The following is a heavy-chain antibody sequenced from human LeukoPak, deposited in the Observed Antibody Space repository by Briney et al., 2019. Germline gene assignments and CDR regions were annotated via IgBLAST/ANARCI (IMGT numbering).Heavy chain of an antibody. Sequence: GGSLRLSCAASGFTFSSYTMSWVRQAPGKGLEWVSAISGSGGSTYYADSVKGRFTISRDDARNSLYLQMNSLRAEDTAVYYCAREVRNSGGFDPWGQGTLVTVSS. CDR2: ISGSGGST. D-gene: IGHD1-14*01. J-gene: IGHJ5*02. V-gene: IGHV3-23*01. CDR1: GFTFSSYT. CDR3: AREVRNSGGFDP.